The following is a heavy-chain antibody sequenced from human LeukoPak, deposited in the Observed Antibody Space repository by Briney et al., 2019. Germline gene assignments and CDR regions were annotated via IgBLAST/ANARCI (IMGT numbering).Heavy chain of an antibody. J-gene: IGHJ6*02. CDR2: IRYDAGTR. CDR3: TRDLMDYDVSTGLHHYYMDV. Sequence: GGSLRLSCAASGFTFGSYSMNWVRQAPGKGPEWLATIRYDAGTRYYADSVRGRFTISRDNAKNTLYLQMNTLRVDDTAVYYCTRDLMDYDVSTGLHHYYMDVWGQGTTVTVSS. CDR1: GFTFGSYS. V-gene: IGHV3-33*08. D-gene: IGHD3-9*01.